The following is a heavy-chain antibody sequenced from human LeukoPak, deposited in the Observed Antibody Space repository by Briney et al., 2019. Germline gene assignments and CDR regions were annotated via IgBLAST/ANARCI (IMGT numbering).Heavy chain of an antibody. CDR1: GGSFSGYY. CDR3: ARGRRVGATPGSFDY. V-gene: IGHV4-34*01. CDR2: INHSGST. D-gene: IGHD1-26*01. Sequence: PSETLSLTCAVYGGSFSGYYWSWIRQPPGKGLEWIGEINHSGSTNYNPSLKSRVTISVDTSKNQFSLKLSSVTAADTAVYYCARGRRVGATPGSFDYWGQGTLVTVSS. J-gene: IGHJ4*02.